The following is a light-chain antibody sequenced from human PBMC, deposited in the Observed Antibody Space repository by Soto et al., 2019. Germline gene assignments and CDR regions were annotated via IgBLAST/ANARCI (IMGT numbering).Light chain of an antibody. CDR2: GAS. CDR3: QQYNNWPPYT. Sequence: EIVMTQSPATLSVSPGERATLSCRASRSVSSNLAWYQQKPGQAPRLLMYGASTRATGIPARFSGSGSGTDFTLTISSLQSEDFAVYYWQQYNNWPPYTLGQGTKLEIK. V-gene: IGKV3-15*01. J-gene: IGKJ2*01. CDR1: RSVSSN.